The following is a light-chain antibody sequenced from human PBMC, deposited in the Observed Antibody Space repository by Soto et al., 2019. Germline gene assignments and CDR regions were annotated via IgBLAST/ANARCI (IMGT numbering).Light chain of an antibody. J-gene: IGKJ1*01. CDR3: QHYNSYSEA. V-gene: IGKV1-16*01. CDR1: QSICSN. Sequence: QMTQSPSSLSASLRYRVTLTWRASQSICSNLNWYKQSPGKAPKPLGFAASSKPRGVPSRVRCSGSGTEFTLTISSLKPDDFETYSCQHYNSYSEAFGQGTKVDIK. CDR2: AAS.